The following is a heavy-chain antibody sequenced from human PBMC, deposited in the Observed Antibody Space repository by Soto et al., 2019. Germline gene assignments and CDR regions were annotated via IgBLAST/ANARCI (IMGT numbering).Heavy chain of an antibody. V-gene: IGHV1-69*13. CDR1: GGTFSSYA. D-gene: IGHD3-22*01. J-gene: IGHJ4*02. Sequence: SVKVSCKASGGTFSSYAISWVRQAPGQGLEWMGGIIPIFGTANYAQKFQGRVTITADESTSTAYMELSSLRSEDTAVYYCARRRYYYDSSGYLDFDYWGQGTLVTVSS. CDR2: IIPIFGTA. CDR3: ARRRYYYDSSGYLDFDY.